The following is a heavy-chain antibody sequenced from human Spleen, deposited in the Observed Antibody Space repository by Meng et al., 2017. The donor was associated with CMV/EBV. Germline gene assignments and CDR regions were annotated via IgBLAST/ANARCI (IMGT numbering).Heavy chain of an antibody. CDR2: ISYDGSNK. J-gene: IGHJ6*02. Sequence: GGSLRLSCAASGFTFSSYAMHWVGQAPGKGLEWVAVISYDGSNKYYADSVKGRFTISRDNSKNTLYLQMNSLRAEDTAVYYCARDRNGMDVWGQGTTVTVSS. V-gene: IGHV3-30-3*01. CDR3: ARDRNGMDV. CDR1: GFTFSSYA.